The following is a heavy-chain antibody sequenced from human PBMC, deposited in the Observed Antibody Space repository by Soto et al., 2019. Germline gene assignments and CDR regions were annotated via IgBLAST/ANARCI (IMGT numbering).Heavy chain of an antibody. CDR1: GYTFTSYG. J-gene: IGHJ4*02. Sequence: QVQLVQSGAEVKKPGASVKVSCKASGYTFTSYGISWVRQAPGQGLEWMGWISAYNGNTNYAQKLQGRVTMTTDTSTSTAYMELTSLRSDDPAVYYCARDPPTIASAGREDYWGQGTLVTVSS. CDR3: ARDPPTIASAGREDY. D-gene: IGHD6-13*01. CDR2: ISAYNGNT. V-gene: IGHV1-18*01.